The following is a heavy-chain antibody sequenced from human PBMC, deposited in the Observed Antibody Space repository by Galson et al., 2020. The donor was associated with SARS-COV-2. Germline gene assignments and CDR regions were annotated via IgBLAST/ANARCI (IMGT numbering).Heavy chain of an antibody. CDR2: ISYDGSNE. V-gene: IGHV3-30*04. D-gene: IGHD7-27*01. CDR1: GFSFSDYA. J-gene: IGHJ3*02. Sequence: GESLKISCVVSGFSFSDYAMHWVRQAPGKGLEWVAVISYDGSNEFYADSVKGRFTSSRDNSENTVYLLMNSLRAEDTAVYYCARGVLTRTRDAFDIWGQETVVTVSS. CDR3: ARGVLTRTRDAFDI.